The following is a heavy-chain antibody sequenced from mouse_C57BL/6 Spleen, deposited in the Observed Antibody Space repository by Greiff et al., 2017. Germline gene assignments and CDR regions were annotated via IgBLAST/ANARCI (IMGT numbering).Heavy chain of an antibody. D-gene: IGHD1-1*01. Sequence: DVMLVESGGGLVKPGGSLKLSCAASGFTFSSYAMSWVRQTPEKRLEWVATISDGGSYTYYPDNVKGRFTISRDNAKNNLYLQMSHLKSEDTAMYYCANYYGRSYGYVDVWGTGTTGTVSS. J-gene: IGHJ1*03. CDR2: ISDGGSYT. CDR3: ANYYGRSYGYVDV. CDR1: GFTFSSYA. V-gene: IGHV5-4*03.